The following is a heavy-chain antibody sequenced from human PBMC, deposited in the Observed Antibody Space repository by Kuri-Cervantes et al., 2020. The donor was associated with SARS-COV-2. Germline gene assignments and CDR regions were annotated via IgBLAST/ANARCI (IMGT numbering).Heavy chain of an antibody. J-gene: IGHJ6*03. CDR1: YGTLTGYQ. D-gene: IGHD3-22*01. V-gene: IGHV4-34*01. CDR3: ARGINGYFFFYYLDF. CDR2: INHRGDT. Sequence: SQTLSLTCALYYGTLTGYQWSWIRQPPGKGLEWIGGINHRGDTYYNPSLEGRVTISRDTSENKFSLRLSSVTAADTAVYYCARGINGYFFFYYLDFWGKGTTVTVSS.